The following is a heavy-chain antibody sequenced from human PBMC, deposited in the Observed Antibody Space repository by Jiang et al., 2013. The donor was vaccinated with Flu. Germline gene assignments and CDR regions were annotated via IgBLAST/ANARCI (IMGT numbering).Heavy chain of an antibody. D-gene: IGHD1-26*01. CDR3: ARDGLGATRGFDY. V-gene: IGHV1-3*04. J-gene: IGHJ4*02. CDR2: INTGNGNT. Sequence: KVSCKASGYTFTSHTMHWVRQAPGQRLEWMGWINTGNGNTHYSQKFQGRVTITTDTSASTAHMELNSLRSEDTAVFYCARDGLGATRGFDYWGQGTLVTVSS. CDR1: GYTFTSHT.